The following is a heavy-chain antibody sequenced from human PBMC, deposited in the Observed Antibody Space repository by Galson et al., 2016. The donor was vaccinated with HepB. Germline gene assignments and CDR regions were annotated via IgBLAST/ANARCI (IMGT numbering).Heavy chain of an antibody. D-gene: IGHD3-16*01. CDR2: ILYDGNKK. V-gene: IGHV3-33*01. J-gene: IGHJ4*02. CDR1: GFTFSSYA. CDR3: ARGAGSGLYQHSYYFDN. Sequence: SLRLSCAASGFTFSSYAIHWVRQAPGKGLEWVAIILYDGNKKDYADSVKGRFTLSRDNSRKTVYLQMNSLRGEDTAVYYCARGAGSGLYQHSYYFDNWGQGALVTVSS.